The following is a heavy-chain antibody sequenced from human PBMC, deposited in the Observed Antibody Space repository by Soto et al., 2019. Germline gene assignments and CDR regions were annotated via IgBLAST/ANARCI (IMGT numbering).Heavy chain of an antibody. CDR2: ISYDGSNK. CDR3: VRGNGGVDY. J-gene: IGHJ4*02. V-gene: IGHV3-30*03. CDR1: GFTFSSYG. Sequence: QVQLVESGGGVVQPGRSLRLSCAASGFTFSSYGMHWVRQAPGKGLEWVAVISYDGSNKYYADSVKGRFTISRDNSKNTLYLQMNSLRAEDTAVYYCVRGNGGVDYWGQGTLVTVSS. D-gene: IGHD2-8*01.